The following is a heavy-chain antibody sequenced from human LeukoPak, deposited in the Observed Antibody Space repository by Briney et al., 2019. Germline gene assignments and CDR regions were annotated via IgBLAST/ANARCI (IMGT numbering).Heavy chain of an antibody. D-gene: IGHD2-15*01. CDR3: ARDGRYCGGGSCYENAFDI. CDR2: IYTSGST. CDR1: GGSISSYY. Sequence: SETLSLTCTVSGGSISSYYWSWIRQPAGKGLEWIGRIYTSGSTNYNPSLKSRVTMSVDTSKNQFSLKLSSVTAADTAVYYCARDGRYCGGGSCYENAFDIWGQGTMVTVSS. J-gene: IGHJ3*02. V-gene: IGHV4-4*07.